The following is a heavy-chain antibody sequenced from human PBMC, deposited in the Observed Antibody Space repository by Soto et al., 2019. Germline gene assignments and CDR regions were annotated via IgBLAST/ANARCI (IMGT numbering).Heavy chain of an antibody. CDR1: GFTFSYYP. J-gene: IGHJ4*02. CDR2: ISGIRDYI. D-gene: IGHD3-10*01. CDR3: AREGVHNYTEYYFDY. Sequence: PXGSLRLSCAASGFTFSYYPLHWVRRAPGKGLEWVSSISGIRDYIRYADSVKGRFTISRDNAKTSLYLQMNSLTAEDTAVYYCAREGVHNYTEYYFDYWGQGPLVTVSS. V-gene: IGHV3-21*06.